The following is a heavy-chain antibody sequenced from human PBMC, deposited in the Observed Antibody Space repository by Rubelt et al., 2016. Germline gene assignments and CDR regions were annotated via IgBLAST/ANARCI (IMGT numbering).Heavy chain of an antibody. V-gene: IGHV1-46*01. CDR2: INPSGCST. D-gene: IGHD3-3*01. CDR3: ARSPRYDFEDNWFDP. CDR1: GYTFTSYY. Sequence: QVQLVQSGAEVKKPGASVKVSCTASGYTFTSYYMHWVRQAPGQGLEWMGIINPSGCSTSYDKKFQGRVTMTRDTSTSTVYMERSSLRSEDTAVYYCARSPRYDFEDNWFDPWGQGTLVTVSS. J-gene: IGHJ5*02.